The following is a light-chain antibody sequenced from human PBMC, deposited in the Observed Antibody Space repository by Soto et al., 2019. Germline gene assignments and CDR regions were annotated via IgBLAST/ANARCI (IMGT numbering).Light chain of an antibody. CDR2: GAS. Sequence: EIVITQSPATVSLSPGERATLSCRASQSMRSNVAWYQQKPGQAPRLLIYGASTRAAGIPARFSGSGSGTEFTLTSSSLQPDDFTTFYCQQYKDYTWTFGQGTKVDIK. CDR3: QQYKDYTWT. V-gene: IGKV3-15*01. J-gene: IGKJ1*01. CDR1: QSMRSN.